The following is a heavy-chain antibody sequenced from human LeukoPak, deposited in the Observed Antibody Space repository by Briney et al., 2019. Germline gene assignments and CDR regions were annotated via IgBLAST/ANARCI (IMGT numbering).Heavy chain of an antibody. Sequence: SETLSLTCTVSGGSISSYYWSWLRQPPGKGLEWIGYIYYSGSTNYNPSLKSRVTISVDTSKNQFSLKLSSVTAADTAVYYCARHGIAAAYHFDYWGQGTLVTVSS. D-gene: IGHD6-13*01. J-gene: IGHJ4*02. CDR2: IYYSGST. CDR3: ARHGIAAAYHFDY. V-gene: IGHV4-59*08. CDR1: GGSISSYY.